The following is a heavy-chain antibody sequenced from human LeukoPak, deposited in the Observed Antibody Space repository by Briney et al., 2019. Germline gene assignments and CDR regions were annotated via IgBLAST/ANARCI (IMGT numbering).Heavy chain of an antibody. J-gene: IGHJ4*02. D-gene: IGHD3-22*01. CDR2: ISSNGGST. CDR1: GFTFSSYA. CDR3: ARDRSSGYYQVTPAYYFDY. V-gene: IGHV3-64*01. Sequence: GGSLRLSCAASGFTFSSYAMHWVRQAPGKGLEYVSAISSNGGSTYYANSVKGRFTISRDNSKNTLYLQMGSLRAEDMAVYYCARDRSSGYYQVTPAYYFDYWGQGTLVTVSS.